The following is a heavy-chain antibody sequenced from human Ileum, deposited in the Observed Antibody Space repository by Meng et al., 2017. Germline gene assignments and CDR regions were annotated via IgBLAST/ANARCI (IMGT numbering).Heavy chain of an antibody. J-gene: IGHJ5*02. CDR3: ARSTAFEDDQTPVWLDT. CDR2: VSPGSGKT. V-gene: IGHV1-46*03. Sequence: QVQLVQSGAEGKLPGASLTVSCTPSGDSFTRFHIHWGRQTPGPGLQWMGVVSPGSGKTRYSQTFQARVTMSRDTSTSTVHLELRSLTSEDTAVYFCARSTAFEDDQTPVWLDTWGQGTLVTVSS. CDR1: GDSFTRFH. D-gene: IGHD2-2*01.